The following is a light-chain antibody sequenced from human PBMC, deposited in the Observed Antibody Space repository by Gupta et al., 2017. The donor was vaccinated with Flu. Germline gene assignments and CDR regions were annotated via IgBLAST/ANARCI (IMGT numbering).Light chain of an antibody. CDR2: GAS. CDR1: QRVISSY. Sequence: VSPCGSPGKGATPSCWSSQRVISSYLAGYQRNPGQAPRLLFNGASTRTTGIPDSLVGGGSGTVFTFTFRGLGPEVWAFYYCQQYDSTTYTFGQGTKVEIK. J-gene: IGKJ2*01. CDR3: QQYDSTTYT. V-gene: IGKV3-20*01.